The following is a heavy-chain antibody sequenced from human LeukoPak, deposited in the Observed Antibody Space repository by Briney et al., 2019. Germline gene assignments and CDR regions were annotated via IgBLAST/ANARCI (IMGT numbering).Heavy chain of an antibody. Sequence: PGGSLRLSCAASGFTFSDYYMSWIRQAPGKGLEWVSHISSFSNFRSCADSVKGRFTISRDNAKNSLYLQVNSLRAEDTAVYYCARPTIAAAGNFEYWGQGTLVTVSS. CDR2: ISSFSNFR. V-gene: IGHV3-11*03. CDR3: ARPTIAAAGNFEY. D-gene: IGHD6-13*01. CDR1: GFTFSDYY. J-gene: IGHJ4*02.